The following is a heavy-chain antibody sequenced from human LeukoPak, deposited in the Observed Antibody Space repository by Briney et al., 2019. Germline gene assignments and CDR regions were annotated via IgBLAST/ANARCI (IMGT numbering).Heavy chain of an antibody. V-gene: IGHV3-48*01. CDR2: ICYGSDII. D-gene: IGHD3-10*01. Sequence: PGGSLRLSCAASGFSFSRHVMHWVRQAPGKGLEWISHICYGSDIIEYADSVKGRFTISRDNGRGSLYLQMNSLRVDDTAVHYGVRYGSWGNGIDPVEFWGERDLVAVSS. CDR1: GFSFSRHV. J-gene: IGHJ4*02. CDR3: VRYGSWGNGIDPVEF.